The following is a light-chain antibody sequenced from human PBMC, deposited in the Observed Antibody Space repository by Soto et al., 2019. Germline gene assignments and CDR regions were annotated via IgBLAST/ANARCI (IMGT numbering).Light chain of an antibody. J-gene: IGKJ4*01. CDR1: QSLVHSDGKTY. Sequence: DIVLTQTPLSSPVTLGQPASISCRTSQSLVHSDGKTYLSWVQQRPGQPPRLLIYKFSNRVSGVPERFTGSGAGTDCTLKISRVAAEDVGTYYCMQQKQFPFTFGGGTKVEIK. V-gene: IGKV2-24*01. CDR3: MQQKQFPFT. CDR2: KFS.